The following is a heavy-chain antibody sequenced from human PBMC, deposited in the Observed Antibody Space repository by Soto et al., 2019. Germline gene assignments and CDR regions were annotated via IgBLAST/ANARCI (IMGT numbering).Heavy chain of an antibody. CDR1: GFTFSSYS. CDR3: ARDPRALRWVPNDAFDI. V-gene: IGHV3-21*01. Sequence: AGGSLRLSCAASGFTFSSYSMNWVRQAPGKGLEWVSSISSSSSYIYYADSVKGRFTISRDNAKNSLYLQMNSLRAEDTAVYYCARDPRALRWVPNDAFDIWGQGTMVTVSS. D-gene: IGHD4-17*01. CDR2: ISSSSSYI. J-gene: IGHJ3*02.